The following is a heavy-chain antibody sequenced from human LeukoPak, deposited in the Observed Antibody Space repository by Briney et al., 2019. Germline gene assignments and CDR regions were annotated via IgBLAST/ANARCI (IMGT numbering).Heavy chain of an antibody. Sequence: GGSLRLSCAASGFTFSSYGMHWVRQAPGKGLEWVAFIRYDGSNKYYADSVKGRFTISRDNSKNTLYLQMNSLRAEDTAVYYCAKWGLKIQGGARPEEFDYWGQGTLVTVSS. CDR3: AKWGLKIQGGARPEEFDY. CDR2: IRYDGSNK. V-gene: IGHV3-30*02. D-gene: IGHD6-6*01. J-gene: IGHJ4*02. CDR1: GFTFSSYG.